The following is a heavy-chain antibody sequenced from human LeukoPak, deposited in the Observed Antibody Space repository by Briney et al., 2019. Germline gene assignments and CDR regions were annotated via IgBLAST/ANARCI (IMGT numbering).Heavy chain of an antibody. CDR1: VGTFSSYA. CDR3: AREAYYYDSSGYYSGDAFDI. Sequence: SVNVSCKASVGTFSSYAISWVRQAPGQGLEWMGRIIPILGIANYAQKFQGRVTITADKSTSQAYMELSSLRSEDTAVYYCAREAYYYDSSGYYSGDAFDIWGQGTMVTVSS. V-gene: IGHV1-69*04. J-gene: IGHJ3*02. CDR2: IIPILGIA. D-gene: IGHD3-22*01.